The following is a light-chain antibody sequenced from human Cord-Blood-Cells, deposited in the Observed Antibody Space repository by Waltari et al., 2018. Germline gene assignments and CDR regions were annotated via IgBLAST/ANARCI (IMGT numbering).Light chain of an antibody. CDR2: AAS. CDR3: QQYYSTPLT. CDR1: QGISNS. J-gene: IGKJ4*01. Sequence: DIQMTQSPSSLSASVGDRVTITCRASQGISNSLAWYQQKPGKAPKLRLYAASRLESGVPARFSGSGSVTDYTLAISSLQPEDFATYYCQQYYSTPLTFGGGTKVEIK. V-gene: IGKV1-NL1*01.